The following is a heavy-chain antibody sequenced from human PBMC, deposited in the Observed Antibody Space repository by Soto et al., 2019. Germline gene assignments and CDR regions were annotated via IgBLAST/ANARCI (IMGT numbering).Heavy chain of an antibody. J-gene: IGHJ5*02. CDR1: GFTVSSSH. V-gene: IGHV3-53*01. Sequence: GSLILSCTTPGFTVSSSHMTWVRQAPGKGLEWVSVIYSGGSSYYAVSVQGRFTISRDNSKNTVYLQMNSLRGEDTAMYYCARLGPYGSESYSFRYNWFDPWGQGP. CDR3: ARLGPYGSESYSFRYNWFDP. CDR2: IYSGGSS. D-gene: IGHD3-10*01.